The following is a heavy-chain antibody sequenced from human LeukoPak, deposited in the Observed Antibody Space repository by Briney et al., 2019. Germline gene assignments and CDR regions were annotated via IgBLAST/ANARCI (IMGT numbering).Heavy chain of an antibody. CDR2: ISWNGGRT. CDR1: GFTFSSYS. CDR3: AKGSGGMESAAFDI. J-gene: IGHJ3*02. D-gene: IGHD2-15*01. Sequence: PGGSLRLSCAASGFTFSSYSMNWVRQAPGKGLEWVSGISWNGGRTGYADSVMGRFTISRDSAKNSLYLQMNSLRAEDTAVYYCAKGSGGMESAAFDIWGQGTMVTVSS. V-gene: IGHV3-20*04.